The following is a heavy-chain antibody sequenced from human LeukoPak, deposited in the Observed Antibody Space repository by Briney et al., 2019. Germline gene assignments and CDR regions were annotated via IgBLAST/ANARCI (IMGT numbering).Heavy chain of an antibody. CDR3: AKVALFSGYYPPFDY. CDR2: ISYDGSNE. V-gene: IGHV3-30*18. CDR1: GVTLSPYG. J-gene: IGHJ4*02. Sequence: PGMSLRLSCAASGVTLSPYGMHWVRQAPGKGLEWVAVISYDGSNEYYADSVKGRFTISRDNSKNTLFLQMNSLRPEDTAVYHCAKVALFSGYYPPFDYWGQGTLVTVSS. D-gene: IGHD3-22*01.